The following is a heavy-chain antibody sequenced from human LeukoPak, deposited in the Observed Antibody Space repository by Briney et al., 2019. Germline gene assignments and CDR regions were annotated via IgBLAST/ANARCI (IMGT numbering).Heavy chain of an antibody. CDR2: IIPILGIA. CDR3: ANTYSSSWFGP. CDR1: GGTFSSYA. J-gene: IGHJ5*02. Sequence: SVKVSCKASGGTFSSYAISWVRQAPGQGLEWMGRIIPILGIANYAQKFQGRVTITADKSTSTAYMELSSLRSEDTAVYYCANTYSSSWFGPWGQGTLVTVSS. V-gene: IGHV1-69*04. D-gene: IGHD6-13*01.